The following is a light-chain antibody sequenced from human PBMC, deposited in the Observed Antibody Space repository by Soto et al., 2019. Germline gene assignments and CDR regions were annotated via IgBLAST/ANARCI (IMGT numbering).Light chain of an antibody. V-gene: IGLV2-8*01. CDR1: SSDVGGYNY. CDR3: SSDAGSNNLDG. J-gene: IGLJ1*01. Sequence: QSALTQPPSASGSPGQSVTISCTGTSSDVGGYNYVSWYPQHPGKAPKLMIYEVSKRPSGVPDRFSGSKSGNTASLTVSGLQAEDEADYYCSSDAGSNNLDGCGTGTKVTVL. CDR2: EVS.